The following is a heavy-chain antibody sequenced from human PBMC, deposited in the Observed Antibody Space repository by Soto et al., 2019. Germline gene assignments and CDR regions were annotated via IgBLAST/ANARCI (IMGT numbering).Heavy chain of an antibody. CDR3: SRAELYSSLDY. Sequence: PGGSLRLSXTASGFTFGDYALSWVRQPPGKGLEWVGFIRGKAHGGTTEYATSVQGRFTLSRDDSRAIAYLQMTSLETEDTAVYYCSRAELYSSLDYWGPGTLVTVSS. J-gene: IGHJ4*02. CDR2: IRGKAHGGTT. CDR1: GFTFGDYA. V-gene: IGHV3-49*04. D-gene: IGHD6-13*01.